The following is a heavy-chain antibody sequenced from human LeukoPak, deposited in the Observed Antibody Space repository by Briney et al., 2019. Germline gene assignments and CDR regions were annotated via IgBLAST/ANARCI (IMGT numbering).Heavy chain of an antibody. CDR2: IFYSCST. V-gene: IGHV4-31*03. D-gene: IGHD3-10*01. CDR3: ARGTTLIRGFDY. CDR1: GDSISSGVYY. J-gene: IGHJ4*02. Sequence: SETLSLTCTVSGDSISSGVYYWNWIRQHPEKSLEWIGYIFYSCSTYYNSSLKSRVTISVDTSKNQFSLRLTSVTAADTAVYYCARGTTLIRGFDYWGQGSLVTVSS.